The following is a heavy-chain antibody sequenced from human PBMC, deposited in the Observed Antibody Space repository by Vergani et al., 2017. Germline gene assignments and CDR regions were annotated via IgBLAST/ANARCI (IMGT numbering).Heavy chain of an antibody. D-gene: IGHD6-6*01. V-gene: IGHV4-59*01. CDR1: GGSISSYY. J-gene: IGHJ5*02. CDR3: SRGAQLEVCFNP. CDR2: IYYSGST. Sequence: QVQLHDSCPGLFKPSETLSLTCTVSGGSISSYYWSWIRQPPGKGLEWIGYIYYSGSTNYNPSLKIRVTISVDTSKNQFSLKLSSVTAADTAVYYCSRGAQLEVCFNPWGQGPLVTVSS.